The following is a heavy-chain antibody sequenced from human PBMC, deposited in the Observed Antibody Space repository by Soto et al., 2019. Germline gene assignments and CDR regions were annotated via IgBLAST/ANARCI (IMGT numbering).Heavy chain of an antibody. D-gene: IGHD3-10*01. J-gene: IGHJ1*01. CDR1: GFTFSSYG. CDR3: ARAPFGEFSLAEYFQH. CDR2: IWYDGSNK. V-gene: IGHV3-33*01. Sequence: PGGSLRLSCAASGFTFSSYGMHWVRQAPGKGLEWVAVIWYDGSNKYYADSVKGRFTISRDNSKNTLYLQMNSLRAEDTAVYYCARAPFGEFSLAEYFQHWGQGTLVTVSS.